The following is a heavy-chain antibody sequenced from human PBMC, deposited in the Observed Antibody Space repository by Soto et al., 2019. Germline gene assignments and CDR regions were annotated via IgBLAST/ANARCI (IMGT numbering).Heavy chain of an antibody. V-gene: IGHV3-23*01. CDR2: ISGSGGST. Sequence: LRRSCAASGFTFSSYAMSWVRQAPGKGLEWVSAISGSGGSTYYADSVKGRFTISRDNSKNTLYLQMNSLRAEDTAVYYCAKDTRLRFLDLYNWFDPWGQGTLITVSS. J-gene: IGHJ5*02. CDR3: AKDTRLRFLDLYNWFDP. D-gene: IGHD3-3*01. CDR1: GFTFSSYA.